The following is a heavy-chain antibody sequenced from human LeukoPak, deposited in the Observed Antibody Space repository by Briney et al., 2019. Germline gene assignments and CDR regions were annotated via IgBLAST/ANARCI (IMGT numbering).Heavy chain of an antibody. D-gene: IGHD3-3*01. CDR3: ARPQASGEEAFDI. CDR1: GYSFSSYW. V-gene: IGHV5-51*01. J-gene: IGHJ3*02. CDR2: FHPGNSDT. Sequence: GESLKISCKGSGYSFSSYWIGWVRLMPGRDLEWMAIFHPGNSDTKYNPSFQGQVTISADKSTNTAYLQWSGLEASDTAMYYCARPQASGEEAFDIWGQGTMVTVSS.